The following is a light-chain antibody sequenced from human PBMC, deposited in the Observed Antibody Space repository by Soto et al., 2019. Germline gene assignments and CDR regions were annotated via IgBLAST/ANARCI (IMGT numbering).Light chain of an antibody. CDR3: HQIYSVTLT. CDR2: ATS. J-gene: IGKJ4*01. Sequence: DIQVAQDPSAMSASVGDRLTMTCRARHNIVNYLNWYQRKPGKAPRLLIYATSSLQSGVPSRFSGSGSGTNFTLTISSLQPDEFATFYGHQIYSVTLTVGGGIKV. V-gene: IGKV1-39*01. CDR1: HNIVNY.